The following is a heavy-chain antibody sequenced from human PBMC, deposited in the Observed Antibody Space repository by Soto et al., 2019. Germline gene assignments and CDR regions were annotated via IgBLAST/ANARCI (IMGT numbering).Heavy chain of an antibody. CDR3: VTGFR. CDR1: GFSFRNSW. CDR2: INEDGSMT. Sequence: EVQLVESGGGLVQPGGSLGIFCAAFGFSFRNSWMYWVRQAPGKGLVWVSRINEDGSMTSHADSVRGRFTISRDNAKNSLYLQMNSLRGEDTAVYYCVTGFRWGQGTLVTVSS. V-gene: IGHV3-74*01. J-gene: IGHJ4*02.